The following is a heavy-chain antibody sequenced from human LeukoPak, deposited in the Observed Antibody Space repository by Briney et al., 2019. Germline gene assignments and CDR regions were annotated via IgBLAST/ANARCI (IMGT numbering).Heavy chain of an antibody. CDR1: GFTVSSSH. CDR3: ARVYNYVFDY. J-gene: IGHJ4*02. Sequence: GGSLRLSCAASGFTVSSSHMTWVRQAVGKGLEWVSFIYSGGDTSYADSVKGRFTISRDNSKDTLYLQMNSLRAEDTAVYYCARVYNYVFDYWGQGTLVTVSS. CDR2: IYSGGDT. D-gene: IGHD3-10*02. V-gene: IGHV3-53*01.